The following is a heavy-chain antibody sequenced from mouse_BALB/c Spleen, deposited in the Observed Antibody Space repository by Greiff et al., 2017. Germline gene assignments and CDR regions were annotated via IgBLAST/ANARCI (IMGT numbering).Heavy chain of an antibody. J-gene: IGHJ2*01. V-gene: IGHV7-3*02. D-gene: IGHD2-4*01. CDR2: IRNKANGYTT. Sequence: EVQLQESGGGLVQPGGSLRLSCATSGFTFTDYYMSWVRQPPGKALEWLGFIRNKANGYTTEYSASVKGRFTISRDNSQSILYLQMNTLRAEDSATYYCARANYADYWGQGTTLTVSS. CDR1: GFTFTDYY. CDR3: ARANYADY.